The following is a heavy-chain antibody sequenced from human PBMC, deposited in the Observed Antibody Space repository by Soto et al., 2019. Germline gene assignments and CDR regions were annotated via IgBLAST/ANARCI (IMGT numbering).Heavy chain of an antibody. CDR2: IKSKPDGGTT. CDR1: GFTFSNAW. J-gene: IGHJ4*02. V-gene: IGHV3-15*01. CDR3: VTGQYCDY. Sequence: GCLRVSCLVSGFTFSNAWINWVRQAPGKGLEWVGRIKSKPDGGTTDYAAPVKGRFTISRDDSKNSVYLQMNSLKTEDTALYYCVTGQYCDYWGQGTLVTVYS.